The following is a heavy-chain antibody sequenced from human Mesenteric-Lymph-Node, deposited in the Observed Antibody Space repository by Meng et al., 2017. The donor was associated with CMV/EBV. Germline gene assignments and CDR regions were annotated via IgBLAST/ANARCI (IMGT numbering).Heavy chain of an antibody. J-gene: IGHJ3*02. CDR3: ARVRGGYCSSTSCYNAFDI. V-gene: IGHV3-48*04. Sequence: GESLKISCAASGFTFSSYSMNWVRQAPGKGLEWVSYISSSSSTIYYADSVKGRFTISRDNAKNSLYLQMNSLRAEDTAVYYCARVRGGYCSSTSCYNAFDIWGQGTMVTVSS. D-gene: IGHD2-2*02. CDR1: GFTFSSYS. CDR2: ISSSSSTI.